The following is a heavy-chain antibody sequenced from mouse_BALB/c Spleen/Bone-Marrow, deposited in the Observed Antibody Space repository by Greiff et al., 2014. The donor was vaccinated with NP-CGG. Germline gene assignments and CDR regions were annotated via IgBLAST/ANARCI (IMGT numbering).Heavy chain of an antibody. V-gene: IGHV1-87*01. Sequence: VQVVESGAELARPGASVKLSCKASGYTFTSYWMQWVKQRPGQGLEWIGAIYPGDGDTRYTQKFKGKATLTADKSSSTAYTQLSSLASEDSAVYYCAKEGRGAYWGQGTLVTVSA. CDR2: IYPGDGDT. CDR3: AKEGRGAY. CDR1: GYTFTSYW. D-gene: IGHD3-3*01. J-gene: IGHJ3*01.